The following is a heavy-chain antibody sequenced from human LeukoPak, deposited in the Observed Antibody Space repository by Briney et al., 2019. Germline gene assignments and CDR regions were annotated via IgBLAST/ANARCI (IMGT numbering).Heavy chain of an antibody. D-gene: IGHD3-10*01. CDR2: ISSTGNTI. V-gene: IGHV3-48*03. CDR1: GFIFSNYE. Sequence: GGSLRLSCAVSGFIFSNYEMNWVRQAPGKGLGWVSYISSTGNTIYYAESVKGRFTISRDDAKDSLYLQMNSLRAEDTAVYYCARERASLVRGVIGYWGQGTLVTVSS. CDR3: ARERASLVRGVIGY. J-gene: IGHJ4*02.